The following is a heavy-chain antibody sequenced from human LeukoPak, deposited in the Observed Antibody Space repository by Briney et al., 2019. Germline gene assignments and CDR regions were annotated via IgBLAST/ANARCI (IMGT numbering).Heavy chain of an antibody. J-gene: IGHJ5*02. CDR1: GFTFSNAW. D-gene: IGHD1-26*01. Sequence: GGSLRLSCAASGFTFSNAWMSWVRQAPGKGLEWVGRVKSKADGGTTDYAAPVKGRFTISRDDSKNTVYLQMNSLKTEDTAVYYCTTGASRTGPYNWFDPWGQGTLVTVSS. V-gene: IGHV3-15*01. CDR2: VKSKADGGTT. CDR3: TTGASRTGPYNWFDP.